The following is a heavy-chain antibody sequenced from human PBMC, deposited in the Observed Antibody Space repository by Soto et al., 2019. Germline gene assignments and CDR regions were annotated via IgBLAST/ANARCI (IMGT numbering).Heavy chain of an antibody. V-gene: IGHV3-23*01. D-gene: IGHD3-9*01. CDR3: AKGSKYDSFTADHAFYS. Sequence: EVQLLESGGGLVQPGGSLRLSCSVSGFTFSNYAITWVRQAPGKGLEWVSSISGGGGGTHYAASMKGRFTISRDNSKYTLHLAMNRLRADDTAVYYCAKGSKYDSFTADHAFYSWCQGSLGTVYS. J-gene: IGHJ4*02. CDR2: ISGGGGGT. CDR1: GFTFSNYA.